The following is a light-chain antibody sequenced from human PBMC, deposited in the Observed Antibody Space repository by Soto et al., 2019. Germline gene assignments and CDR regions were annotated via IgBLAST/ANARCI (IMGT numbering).Light chain of an antibody. V-gene: IGLV1-40*01. CDR1: TSNIGAGYD. Sequence: QSVLTQPPSVSGAPGQRVIISCTGSTSNIGAGYDVHWYQQLPTTAPKLLIYGNSNRPSGVPDRFSGSKSGTSASLAITGLQAEHDAFYYCPSSDRNLIAVYVFGPGTNV. CDR3: PSSDRNLIAVYV. CDR2: GNS. J-gene: IGLJ1*01.